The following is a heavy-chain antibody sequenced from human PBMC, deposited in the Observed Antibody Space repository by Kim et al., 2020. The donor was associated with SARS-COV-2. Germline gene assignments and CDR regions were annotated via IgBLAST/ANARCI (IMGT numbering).Heavy chain of an antibody. CDR1: GGSFSGYY. CDR2: INHSGST. Sequence: SETLSLTCAVYGGSFSGYYWSWIRQPPGKGLEWIGEINHSGSTNYNPSLKSRVTISVDTSKNQFSLKLSSVTAADTAVYYCARVRGYCTNGVCYFQHHYGMDVWGQGTTVTVSS. J-gene: IGHJ6*02. CDR3: ARVRGYCTNGVCYFQHHYGMDV. D-gene: IGHD2-8*01. V-gene: IGHV4-34*01.